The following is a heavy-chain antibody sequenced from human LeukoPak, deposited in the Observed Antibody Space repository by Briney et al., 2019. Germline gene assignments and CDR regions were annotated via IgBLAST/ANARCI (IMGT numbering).Heavy chain of an antibody. CDR3: ATDPKTVTPWYFDY. D-gene: IGHD4-17*01. V-gene: IGHV1-2*02. J-gene: IGHJ4*02. CDR1: GYTFTGYY. Sequence: ASVKVSCKASGYTFTGYYMHWVRQAPGQGLEWMGWIDPNSGGTNYAQKFQGRVTMTRDTSISTAYMELSRLRSDDTAVYYCATDPKTVTPWYFDYWGQGTLVTVYS. CDR2: IDPNSGGT.